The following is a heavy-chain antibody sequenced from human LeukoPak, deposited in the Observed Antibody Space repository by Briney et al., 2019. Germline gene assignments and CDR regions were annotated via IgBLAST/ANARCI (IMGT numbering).Heavy chain of an antibody. CDR3: ARDGGSGSSDY. D-gene: IGHD3-10*01. CDR1: GFTFSSYA. Sequence: PGRSLRLSCAASGFTFSSYAMHWVRQAPGKGLEWVAVISYDGSNKYYADSVKGRFTISRDNSKNTLYLQMNSLRAEDTAVYYCARDGGSGSSDYWGQGTLVTVSS. CDR2: ISYDGSNK. J-gene: IGHJ4*02. V-gene: IGHV3-30-3*01.